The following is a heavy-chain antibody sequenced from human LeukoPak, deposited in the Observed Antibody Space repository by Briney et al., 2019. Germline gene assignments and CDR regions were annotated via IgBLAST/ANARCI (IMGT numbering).Heavy chain of an antibody. D-gene: IGHD7-27*01. Sequence: GGSLRLSCAASGFTVSSNYMSWVRQAPGKGLEWVANINQDESEKYYVDSVKGRFTISRDNSQNTLYLQMNSLRAEDTAVYYCAKASELGRGYFHYWGQGTLVTVSS. CDR3: AKASELGRGYFHY. V-gene: IGHV3-7*05. CDR1: GFTVSSNY. J-gene: IGHJ4*02. CDR2: INQDESEK.